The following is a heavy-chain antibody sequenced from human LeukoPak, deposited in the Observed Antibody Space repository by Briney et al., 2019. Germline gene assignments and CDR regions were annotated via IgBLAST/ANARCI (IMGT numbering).Heavy chain of an antibody. CDR1: GGSISSGPYF. Sequence: SETLSLTCTVSGGSISSGPYFWSWIRQSPGQGLEWIGYIWPSGSTNYNPSLKSRVTISVDTSKNQFSLKLSSVTAADTAVYYCARGEEQLMDYWGQGTLVTVSS. V-gene: IGHV4-30-2*06. CDR3: ARGEEQLMDY. J-gene: IGHJ4*02. D-gene: IGHD6-13*01. CDR2: IWPSGST.